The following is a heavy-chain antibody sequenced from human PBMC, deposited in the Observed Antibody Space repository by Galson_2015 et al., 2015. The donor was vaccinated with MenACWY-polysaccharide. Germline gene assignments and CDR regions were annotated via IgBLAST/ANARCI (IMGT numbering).Heavy chain of an antibody. CDR2: ISYDGSNK. CDR3: ARTYCDRTNCYGMDV. CDR1: GFTFSTYA. J-gene: IGHJ6*02. Sequence: SLRLSCAASGFTFSTYAMHWVRQAPGKGLEWVAVISYDGSNKHYADSVKGRFTVSRDNSKNTLYLQMNSLRAEDTAVYYCARTYCDRTNCYGMDVWGQGTTVTVS. D-gene: IGHD2/OR15-2a*01. V-gene: IGHV3-30-3*01.